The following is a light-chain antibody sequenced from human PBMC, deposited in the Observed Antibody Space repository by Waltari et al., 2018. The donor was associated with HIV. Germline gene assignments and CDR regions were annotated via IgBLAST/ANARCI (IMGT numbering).Light chain of an antibody. J-gene: IGLJ1*01. CDR3: SSYTSSSTLYV. Sequence: QSALTQPASVSGSPGQSITISCTGTTSDVGGSNSFSCYQQHPGKAPKLMLSEVSNRPSGVTNRFSGSKSGNTASLTISGLQVEDEADYYCSSYTSSSTLYVFGTGTKVTVL. CDR2: EVS. CDR1: TSDVGGSNS. V-gene: IGLV2-14*01.